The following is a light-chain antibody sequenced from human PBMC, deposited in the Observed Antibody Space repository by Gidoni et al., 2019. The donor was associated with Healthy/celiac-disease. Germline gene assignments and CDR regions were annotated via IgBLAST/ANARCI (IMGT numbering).Light chain of an antibody. CDR1: QSVSSN. CDR2: GAS. Sequence: EIVMTQSPATLSVSPGERAALSCRASQSVSSNLAWYQQKPGQGPRLLIYGASTRATDIPARFSSSGSGTEFTLTISSLQSEDFAVYYCQQYNNWPPAYTFGQGTKLEIK. V-gene: IGKV3-15*01. CDR3: QQYNNWPPAYT. J-gene: IGKJ2*01.